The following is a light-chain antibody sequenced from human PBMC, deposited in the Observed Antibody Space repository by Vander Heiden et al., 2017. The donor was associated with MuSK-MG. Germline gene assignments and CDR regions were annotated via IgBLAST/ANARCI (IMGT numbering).Light chain of an antibody. V-gene: IGKV3-15*01. CDR2: GAS. J-gene: IGKJ1*01. CDR3: QQDNNGPTT. Sequence: EIVMTQSPATLSVSPGERATLSCRASQSVSSNLAWYQQKPGQAPRLLIYGASTRATGIPARFSGSGSGTEFTLTISSLQSEDFAVYYCQQDNNGPTTFGQGTKVEIK. CDR1: QSVSSN.